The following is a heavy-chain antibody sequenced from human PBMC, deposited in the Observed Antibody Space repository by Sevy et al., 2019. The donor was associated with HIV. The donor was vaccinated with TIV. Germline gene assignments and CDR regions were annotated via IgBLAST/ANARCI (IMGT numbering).Heavy chain of an antibody. V-gene: IGHV3-30-3*01. J-gene: IGHJ4*02. CDR2: ISYDGSNK. CDR1: GFTFSSYA. Sequence: GGSLRLSCAASGFTFSSYAMHWVRQAPGKGLEWVAVISYDGSNKYYADSVKGRFTISRDNSKNTLYLQMNSLRAEDTAVYYCARVGDHSERDIAAADADFHYWGQGTLVTVSS. CDR3: ARVGDHSERDIAAADADFHY. D-gene: IGHD6-13*01.